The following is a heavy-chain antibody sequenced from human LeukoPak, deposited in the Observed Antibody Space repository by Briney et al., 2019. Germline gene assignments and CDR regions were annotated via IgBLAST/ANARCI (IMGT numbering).Heavy chain of an antibody. D-gene: IGHD3-3*01. Sequence: SGGSLRLSCKASGFTVSSYCMSWVRQAPGKGLEWVALIYSGGNTDYADSVKGRFTISRDNAKNSLYLQMNSLRAEDTAVYYCAREERFLVLSGAFDIWGQGTMVTVSS. J-gene: IGHJ3*02. CDR2: IYSGGNT. V-gene: IGHV3-53*01. CDR3: AREERFLVLSGAFDI. CDR1: GFTVSSYC.